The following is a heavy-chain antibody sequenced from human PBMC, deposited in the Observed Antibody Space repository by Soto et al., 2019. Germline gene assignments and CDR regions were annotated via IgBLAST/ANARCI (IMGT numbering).Heavy chain of an antibody. CDR3: ARGPITQTSFIDH. D-gene: IGHD1-20*01. J-gene: IGHJ4*02. V-gene: IGHV3-30-3*01. CDR1: GFTFSSYP. Sequence: PGGSLRLSCAASGFTFSSYPMHWVRQAPGKGLEWVTVISYDGGNQYYADSVKGRFTISRDNSKDTLYLQMHSLRSDDTAVYFCARGPITQTSFIDHWGQGTLVTAPQ. CDR2: ISYDGGNQ.